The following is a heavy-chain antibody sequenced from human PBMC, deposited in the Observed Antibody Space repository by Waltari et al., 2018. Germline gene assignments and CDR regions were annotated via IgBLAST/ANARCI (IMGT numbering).Heavy chain of an antibody. CDR1: GGTFSSYA. J-gene: IGHJ6*02. D-gene: IGHD2-2*02. CDR2: IIPIFGTA. Sequence: QVQLVQSGAEVKKPGSSVKVSCKASGGTFSSYAISWVRQAPGQGLEWMGGIIPIFGTANYAQKFQGRVTITADESTSTAYMKLSSLRSEDTAVYYCARGTGVPAAIQRYYYYGMDVWGQGTTVTVSS. V-gene: IGHV1-69*01. CDR3: ARGTGVPAAIQRYYYYGMDV.